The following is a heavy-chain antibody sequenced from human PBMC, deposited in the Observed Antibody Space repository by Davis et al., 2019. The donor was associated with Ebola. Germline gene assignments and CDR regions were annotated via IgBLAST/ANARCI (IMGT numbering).Heavy chain of an antibody. D-gene: IGHD3-10*01. J-gene: IGHJ6*02. V-gene: IGHV5-51*01. CDR1: GYSFTSYW. CDR2: IYPGDSDT. CDR3: ARLVQDYGSGSYYGMDV. Sequence: HRGSLRLSCKGSGYSFTSYWIGWVRQMPGKGLEWMGIIYPGDSDTRYSPSFQGQVTISADKSISTAYLQWSSLKASDTAMYYCARLVQDYGSGSYYGMDVWGQGTTVTVSS.